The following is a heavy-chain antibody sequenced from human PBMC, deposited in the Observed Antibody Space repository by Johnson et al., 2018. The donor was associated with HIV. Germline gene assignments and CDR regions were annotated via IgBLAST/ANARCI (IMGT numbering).Heavy chain of an antibody. CDR2: MSFDETNS. D-gene: IGHD1-26*01. CDR1: GFSFSSFA. CDR3: AKDLIELQGAFDI. V-gene: IGHV3-30-3*01. Sequence: QMQLVESGGGLDQPGGSLRLSCAASGFSFSSFAMHWVRQAPGKGLQWVAVMSFDETNSYDSDSVDVKGRFTISRDNSKNTLYLQMNSLRAEDTAVYYCAKDLIELQGAFDIWGQGTMVTVSS. J-gene: IGHJ3*02.